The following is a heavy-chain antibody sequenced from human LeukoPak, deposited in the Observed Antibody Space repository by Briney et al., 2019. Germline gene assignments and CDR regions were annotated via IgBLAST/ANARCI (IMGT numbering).Heavy chain of an antibody. CDR1: GFTFDDYG. V-gene: IGHV3-20*04. Sequence: GGSLRLSCAASGFTFDDYGMSWVHQAPGKGLEWVSGINWNGGSTGYADSVKGRFTISRDNAKNSLYLQMNSLRAEDTALYYCARDLAEDSGGVGAFDIWGQGTMVTVSS. CDR3: ARDLAEDSGGVGAFDI. CDR2: INWNGGST. D-gene: IGHD1-26*01. J-gene: IGHJ3*02.